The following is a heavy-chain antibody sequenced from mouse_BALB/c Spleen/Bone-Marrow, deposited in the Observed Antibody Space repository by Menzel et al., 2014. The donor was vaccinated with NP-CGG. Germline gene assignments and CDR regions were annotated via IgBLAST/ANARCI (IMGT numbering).Heavy chain of an antibody. Sequence: VKPMESGAELVRPGTSVKVSCKASGFAFTNYLIEWVKQRPGQGLEWIGVIYPGSGGTNYNEKFRDKATLTADKSSSTAYMQLSSLTSDDSAVYFCARGTTVYYFDYWGQGTTLTVSS. CDR3: ARGTTVYYFDY. V-gene: IGHV1-54*01. CDR1: GFAFTNYL. CDR2: IYPGSGGT. J-gene: IGHJ2*01. D-gene: IGHD1-1*01.